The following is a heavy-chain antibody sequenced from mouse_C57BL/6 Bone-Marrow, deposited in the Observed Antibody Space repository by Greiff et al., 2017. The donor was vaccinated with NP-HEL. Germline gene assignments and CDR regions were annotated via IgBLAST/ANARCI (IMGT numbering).Heavy chain of an antibody. V-gene: IGHV1-52*01. CDR2: IDPSDSET. Sequence: VQLQQPGAELVRPGSSVKLSCKASGYTFTSYWMHWVKQRPIQGLEWIGNIDPSDSETHYNQKFKDKATLTVDKSSSTAYMQLSSLISEDSAVYYCAGGVTAYYFDYWGQGTTLTVSS. CDR3: AGGVTAYYFDY. CDR1: GYTFTSYW. J-gene: IGHJ2*01. D-gene: IGHD2-2*01.